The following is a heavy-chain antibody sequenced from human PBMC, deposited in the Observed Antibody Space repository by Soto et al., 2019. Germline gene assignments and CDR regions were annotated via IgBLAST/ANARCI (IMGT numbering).Heavy chain of an antibody. CDR2: IRSKAYGGTT. J-gene: IGHJ6*02. D-gene: IGHD3-3*01. Sequence: SGFTFGDYAMSWVRQAPGKGLEWVGFIRSKAYGGTTEYAASVKGRFTISRDDSKSIAYLQMNSLKTEDTAVYYCTRGATRDFWSGYYSDYYYYGMDVWGQGTTVTVSS. CDR3: TRGATRDFWSGYYSDYYYYGMDV. CDR1: GFTFGDYA. V-gene: IGHV3-49*04.